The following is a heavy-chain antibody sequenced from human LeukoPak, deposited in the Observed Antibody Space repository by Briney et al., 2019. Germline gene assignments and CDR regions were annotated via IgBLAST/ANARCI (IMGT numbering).Heavy chain of an antibody. J-gene: IGHJ4*02. CDR3: TRDLPDY. CDR1: GFTFSSYS. CDR2: IKPDGSEK. V-gene: IGHV3-7*01. Sequence: GGSLRLSCAASGFTFSSYSMNWVRQAPGKGLEWVANIKPDGSEKYYVDSVRGRFTISRDNAKNSLYLQMNSLSAEDTALYYCTRDLPDYWGQGTLVTVSS.